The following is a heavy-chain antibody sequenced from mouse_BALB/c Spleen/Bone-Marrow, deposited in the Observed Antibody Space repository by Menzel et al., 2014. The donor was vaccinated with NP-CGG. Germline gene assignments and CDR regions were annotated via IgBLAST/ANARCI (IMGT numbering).Heavy chain of an antibody. Sequence: QVPLQQSGPELVKPGASVRISFKASGYTFTSYYIHWVKQRPGQGPEWIGWIYPGNVNNKYNEKFKGKATLSVDKSSSTAYMQLSSLTSEDSAVYFCARSWVHYAMDYWGQGTSVTVSS. D-gene: IGHD2-14*01. CDR1: GYTFTSYY. CDR3: ARSWVHYAMDY. V-gene: IGHV1S56*01. CDR2: IYPGNVNN. J-gene: IGHJ4*01.